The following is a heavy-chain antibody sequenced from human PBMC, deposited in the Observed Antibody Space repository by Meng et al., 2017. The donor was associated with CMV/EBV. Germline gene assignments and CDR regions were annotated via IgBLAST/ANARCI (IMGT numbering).Heavy chain of an antibody. J-gene: IGHJ4*02. CDR3: AKDRLNLFTEYQLPATHFDY. CDR2: ISNSSSYI. Sequence: GGSLRLSCAASGFTFSSYSMNWVRQAPGKGLEWVSSISNSSSYIYYADSVKGRFTISRDNAKKTLYLQMNSLRAEDTAVYYCAKDRLNLFTEYQLPATHFDYWGQGTLVTVSS. CDR1: GFTFSSYS. V-gene: IGHV3-21*04. D-gene: IGHD2-2*01.